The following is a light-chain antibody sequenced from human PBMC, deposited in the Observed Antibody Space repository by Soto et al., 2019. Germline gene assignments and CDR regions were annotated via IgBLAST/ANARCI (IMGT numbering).Light chain of an antibody. V-gene: IGKV3D-20*02. J-gene: IGKJ1*01. CDR3: KQARNWPWT. CDR2: EAS. CDR1: HSVSCNY. Sequence: IVLTRSPGALSLSPRSRAVLPCRPLHSVSCNYLDWYQQKPGQSPRLLIYEASNRSTGIPARFSGSGSGTDFTLTISSVEADDVGVYYCKQARNWPWTFGQGTKVDIK.